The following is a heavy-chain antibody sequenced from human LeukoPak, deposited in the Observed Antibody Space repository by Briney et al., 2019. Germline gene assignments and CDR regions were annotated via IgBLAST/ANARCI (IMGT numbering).Heavy chain of an antibody. D-gene: IGHD3-3*01. Sequence: GGSLRLSCAASGFTFSSYTMHWVRQAPGTGLEWVAFISNDGSNKYYGDSVKGRFTISRDNSKNTLYLQMNSLRAEDTAVYYCAREGEYYDVWSAYEFDAFDIWGQGTMVTVSS. CDR2: ISNDGSNK. CDR1: GFTFSSYT. V-gene: IGHV3-30*04. J-gene: IGHJ3*02. CDR3: AREGEYYDVWSAYEFDAFDI.